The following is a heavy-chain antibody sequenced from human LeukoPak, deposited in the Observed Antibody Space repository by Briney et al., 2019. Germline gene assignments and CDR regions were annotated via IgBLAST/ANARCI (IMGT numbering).Heavy chain of an antibody. J-gene: IGHJ4*02. Sequence: GGSLRLSCAASGFTFSSYSMNWVRQAPGKGLEGVSSISSSSSYIYYADSVKGRFTISRDNAKNSLYLQMNSLRAEDTAVYYCAREEVKGYCSGGSCYSTSGGLYYFDYWGQGTLVTVSS. CDR2: ISSSSSYI. V-gene: IGHV3-21*01. D-gene: IGHD2-15*01. CDR3: AREEVKGYCSGGSCYSTSGGLYYFDY. CDR1: GFTFSSYS.